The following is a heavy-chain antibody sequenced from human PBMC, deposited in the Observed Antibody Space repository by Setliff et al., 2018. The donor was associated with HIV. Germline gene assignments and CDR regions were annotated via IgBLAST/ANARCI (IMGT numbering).Heavy chain of an antibody. V-gene: IGHV1-2*02. CDR3: ARCYCNFWSGYPLDYMDV. CDR1: GYTFTDYY. Sequence: ASVKVSCKASGYTFTDYYMHWVRQAPGQGLEWMGWINPKSGGTNSALKFQGRVTMTRDTSISTAYMELSRLRSDDTAVYYCARCYCNFWSGYPLDYMDVWGKGTTVTVSS. CDR2: INPKSGGT. J-gene: IGHJ6*03. D-gene: IGHD3-3*01.